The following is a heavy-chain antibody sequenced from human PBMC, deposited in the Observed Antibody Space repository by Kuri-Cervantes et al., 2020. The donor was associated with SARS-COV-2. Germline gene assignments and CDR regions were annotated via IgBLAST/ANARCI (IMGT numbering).Heavy chain of an antibody. D-gene: IGHD2-2*01. CDR3: AKELSRDIVVVPVYHYYYGMDV. CDR2: ISHDGKNK. CDR1: GFNFSRTD. V-gene: IGHV3-30*18. Sequence: GESLKISCAASGFNFSRTDMHWVRQAPGKGLEWVAVISHDGKNKKCIASGKGRFTVSRDNSKNTLYLQMNSLRAEDTAVYYCAKELSRDIVVVPVYHYYYGMDVWGQGTTVTVSS. J-gene: IGHJ6*02.